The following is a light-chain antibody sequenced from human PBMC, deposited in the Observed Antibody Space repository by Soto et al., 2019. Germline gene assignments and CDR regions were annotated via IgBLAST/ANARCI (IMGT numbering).Light chain of an antibody. CDR2: DVS. V-gene: IGLV2-14*03. Sequence: QSALTQPASVSGSPGQSITISCTGTSSDVGAYNHVSWYQHHPGKAPKLMIYDVSNRPSGVSNRFSGSKSGNTASLTISGLQAEDEADYYCSSYTTSTPYVFGTGTKLTVL. CDR1: SSDVGAYNH. J-gene: IGLJ1*01. CDR3: SSYTTSTPYV.